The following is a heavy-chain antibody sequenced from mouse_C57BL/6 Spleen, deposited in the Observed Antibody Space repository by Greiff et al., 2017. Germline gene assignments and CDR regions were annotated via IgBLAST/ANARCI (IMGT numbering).Heavy chain of an antibody. V-gene: IGHV1-50*01. CDR1: GYTFTSYW. Sequence: QQSCKASGYTFTSYWMQWVKQRPGQGLEWIGEIDPSDSYTNYNQKFKGKATLTVDTSSSTAYMQLSSLTSEDSAVYYCARLHYSNPAYWGQGTLVTVSA. J-gene: IGHJ3*01. CDR2: IDPSDSYT. CDR3: ARLHYSNPAY. D-gene: IGHD2-5*01.